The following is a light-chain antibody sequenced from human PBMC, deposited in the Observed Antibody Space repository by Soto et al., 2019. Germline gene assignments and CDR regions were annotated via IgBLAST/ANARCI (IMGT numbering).Light chain of an antibody. Sequence: QSALTQPHSVSGSPGQSVTISCTGTSSDVGDYNYVSWYEQRPGKAPKVMIYDVSRRPSGVPDRFSGSKSGNTASLTISGLQAEDEADYYCCSYAGSYTWVFGGGTKLTVL. CDR2: DVS. J-gene: IGLJ3*02. V-gene: IGLV2-11*01. CDR3: CSYAGSYTWV. CDR1: SSDVGDYNY.